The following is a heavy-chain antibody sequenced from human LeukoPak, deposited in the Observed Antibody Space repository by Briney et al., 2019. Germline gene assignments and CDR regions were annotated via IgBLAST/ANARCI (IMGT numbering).Heavy chain of an antibody. CDR1: GFTFSSYG. V-gene: IGHV3-30*02. CDR3: AKDIDYYGSGSPNWFDP. Sequence: GGSLRLSCAASGFTFSSYGMHWVRQAPGKGLEWVAFIRYDGSNKYYADSVKGRFTISRDNSKNTLYLQMNSLRAEDTAVYYCAKDIDYYGSGSPNWFDPWGQGTLVTVSS. D-gene: IGHD3-10*01. CDR2: IRYDGSNK. J-gene: IGHJ5*02.